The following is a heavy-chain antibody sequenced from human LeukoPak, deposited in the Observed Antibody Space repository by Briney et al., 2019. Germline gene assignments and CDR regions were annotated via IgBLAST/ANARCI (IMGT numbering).Heavy chain of an antibody. CDR1: GFTFGDHS. J-gene: IGHJ4*02. CDR3: TREIRYFDWFQADY. V-gene: IGHV3-49*03. Sequence: GGSLRLSCTASGFTFGDHSVSWFRQAPGKGLEWVGFTRSKAYGGTAEYAASVKGRFTISRDDSKSVAYLQMDSLKAEDTAVYYCTREIRYFDWFQADYWGQGTLVTVSS. CDR2: TRSKAYGGTA. D-gene: IGHD3-9*01.